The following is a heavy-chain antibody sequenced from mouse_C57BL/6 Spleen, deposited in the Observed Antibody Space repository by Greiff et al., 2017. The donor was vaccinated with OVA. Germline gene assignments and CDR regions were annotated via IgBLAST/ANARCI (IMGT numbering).Heavy chain of an antibody. V-gene: IGHV5-17*01. D-gene: IGHD1-1*01. CDR2: ISSGSSTI. CDR3: ARGFITTVVAGYYYAMDY. Sequence: EVKLVESGGGLVKPGGSLKLSCAASGFTFSDYGMHWVRQAPEKGLEWVAYISSGSSTIYYADTVKGRFTISRDNAKNTLFLKMTSLRSEDTAMYYCARGFITTVVAGYYYAMDYWGQGTSVTVSS. CDR1: GFTFSDYG. J-gene: IGHJ4*01.